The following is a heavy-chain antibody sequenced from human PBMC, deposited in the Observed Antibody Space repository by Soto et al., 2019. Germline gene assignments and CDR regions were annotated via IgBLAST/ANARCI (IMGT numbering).Heavy chain of an antibody. J-gene: IGHJ4*02. V-gene: IGHV1-69*01. D-gene: IGHD7-27*01. CDR3: ARDPSYWGYHPLRY. Sequence: QVQLVQPGAEVKKPGSSVKVSCKASGGTFSSYAISWVRQAPGQGLDWMGGIIPIFGTANYAQKFQGRVTITADESTSRAYMELSSLRSEDTAVYYCARDPSYWGYHPLRYWGQGTLVTVSS. CDR1: GGTFSSYA. CDR2: IIPIFGTA.